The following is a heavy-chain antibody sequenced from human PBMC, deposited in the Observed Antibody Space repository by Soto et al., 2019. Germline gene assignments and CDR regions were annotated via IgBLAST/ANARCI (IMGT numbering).Heavy chain of an antibody. D-gene: IGHD2-8*01. V-gene: IGHV4-34*01. CDR2: INHSGST. CDR3: ARDKRRTNRFDP. Sequence: SETLSLTCSVYGGSFSGYYWSWIRQPPVKALEWIGEINHSGSTNYNPSLKSRVTISVDTSQNQFSLTLSSVTAADTAVYYGARDKRRTNRFDPWGQETLVTVSS. J-gene: IGHJ5*02. CDR1: GGSFSGYY.